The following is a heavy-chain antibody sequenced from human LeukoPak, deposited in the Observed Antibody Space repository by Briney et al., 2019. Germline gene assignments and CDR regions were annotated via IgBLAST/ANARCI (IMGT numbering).Heavy chain of an antibody. CDR2: IRYDGSNK. J-gene: IGHJ1*01. V-gene: IGHV3-30*02. CDR1: GFTFSSYG. Sequence: GGSLRLSCAASGFTFSSYGMHWVRQAPGKGLEWVAFIRYDGSNKYYADSVKGRFTISRDNSKNTLYLQMNSLRAEDTAVYYCARDRYCSSTSCSKYFQHWGQGTLVTVSS. CDR3: ARDRYCSSTSCSKYFQH. D-gene: IGHD2-2*01.